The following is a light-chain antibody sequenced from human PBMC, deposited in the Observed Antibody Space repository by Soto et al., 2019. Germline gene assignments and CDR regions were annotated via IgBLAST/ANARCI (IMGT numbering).Light chain of an antibody. CDR2: QDS. V-gene: IGLV3-1*01. CDR3: QAWDSSIAFV. J-gene: IGLJ1*01. Sequence: SCELTQPPSVSVSPGQTASITCSGDKLGDKYACWYQQKPGQSPVLVIYQDSKRPSGIPERFSGSNSGNTATLTISGTQAMDEADYYCQAWDSSIAFVFGTGTKLTVL. CDR1: KLGDKY.